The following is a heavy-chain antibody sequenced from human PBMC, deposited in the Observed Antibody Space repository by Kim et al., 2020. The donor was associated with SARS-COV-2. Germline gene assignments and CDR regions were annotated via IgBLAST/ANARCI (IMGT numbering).Heavy chain of an antibody. CDR1: GFTFSSYD. V-gene: IGHV3-13*04. D-gene: IGHD3-10*01. CDR2: IGTAGDK. CDR3: ARSLTRGVRGVRYPLDY. J-gene: IGHJ4*01. Sequence: GGSLRLSCAVSGFTFSSYDMHWVRQATGKGLEWVSGIGTAGDKYYPGSVKGRFTISRENAKNSLYLQMNSLRAGDTAVYYCARSLTRGVRGVRYPLDYWG.